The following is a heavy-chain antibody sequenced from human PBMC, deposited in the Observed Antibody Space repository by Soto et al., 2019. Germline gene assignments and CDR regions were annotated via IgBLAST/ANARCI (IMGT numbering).Heavy chain of an antibody. CDR1: GGTFSSYA. J-gene: IGHJ6*02. CDR3: ARARSTIFGVVSYYYYGMDV. V-gene: IGHV1-69*01. D-gene: IGHD3-3*01. CDR2: IIPIFGTA. Sequence: QVQLVQSGAEVKKPGSSVKVSCKASGGTFSSYAISWVRQAPGQGLEWMGGIIPIFGTANYAQKFQGRVTITADESTSTAYMELSSLRSEDTAVYYCARARSTIFGVVSYYYYGMDVWGQGATVTVSS.